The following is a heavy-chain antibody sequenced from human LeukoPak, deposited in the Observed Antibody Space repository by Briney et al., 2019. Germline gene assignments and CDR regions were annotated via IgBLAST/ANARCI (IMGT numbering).Heavy chain of an antibody. Sequence: ASVKVSCKASGYTFTGYYMHWVRQAPGQGLEWMGWINPNSGGTNYAQKFQGRVAMTRDTSISTAYMELSRLRSDDTAVYYCARAGIWDYSDSSGYHNGAFDIWGQGAMVTVSS. CDR3: ARAGIWDYSDSSGYHNGAFDI. D-gene: IGHD3-22*01. CDR1: GYTFTGYY. CDR2: INPNSGGT. V-gene: IGHV1-2*02. J-gene: IGHJ3*02.